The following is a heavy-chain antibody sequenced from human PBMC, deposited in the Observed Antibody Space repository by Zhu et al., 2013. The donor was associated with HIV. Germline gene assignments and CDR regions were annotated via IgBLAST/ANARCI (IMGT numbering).Heavy chain of an antibody. CDR3: ATQSIAARSIRLGDAFDI. D-gene: IGHD6-6*01. V-gene: IGHV1-69*01. CDR2: IIPIFGTA. Sequence: QVQLVQSGAEVKKPGSSVKVSCKVSGGTFSSYAISWVRQAPGQGLEWMGGIIPIFGTANYAQKFQGRVTITADESTSTAYMELSSLRSEDTAVYYCATQSIAARSIRLGDAFDIWGQGTMVTVSS. CDR1: GGTFSSYA. J-gene: IGHJ3*02.